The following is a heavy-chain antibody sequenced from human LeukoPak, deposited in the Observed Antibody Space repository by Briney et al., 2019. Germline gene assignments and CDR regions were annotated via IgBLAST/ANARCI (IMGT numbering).Heavy chain of an antibody. D-gene: IGHD4-17*01. CDR3: TRPSGDSRSNDAFDI. Sequence: GGSLRLSCAASGFTFSSSAMHWVRQASGKWLEWVGRIRSKANSYATAYAASVKGRFTISRDDSKNTAYLQMNSLKTEDTAVYYCTRPSGDSRSNDAFDIWGQGTMVTVSS. CDR2: IRSKANSYAT. CDR1: GFTFSSSA. J-gene: IGHJ3*02. V-gene: IGHV3-73*01.